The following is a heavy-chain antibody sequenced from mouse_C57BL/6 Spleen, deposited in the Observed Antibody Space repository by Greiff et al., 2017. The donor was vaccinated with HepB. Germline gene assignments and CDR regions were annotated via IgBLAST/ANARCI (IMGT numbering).Heavy chain of an antibody. CDR3: TEGYGYFDV. V-gene: IGHV6-3*01. CDR2: IRLKSDNYAT. Sequence: EVKVEESGGGLVQPGGSMKLSCVASGFTFSNYWMNWVRQSPEKGLEWVAQIRLKSDNYATHYAESVKGRFTISRDDSKSSVYLQMNNLRAEDTGIYYCTEGYGYFDVWGTGTTVTVSS. CDR1: GFTFSNYW. J-gene: IGHJ1*03.